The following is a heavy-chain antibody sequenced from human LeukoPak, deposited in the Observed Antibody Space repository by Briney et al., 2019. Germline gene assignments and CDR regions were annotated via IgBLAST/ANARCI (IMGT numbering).Heavy chain of an antibody. D-gene: IGHD3-10*01. CDR3: ARDLGLRGVTNWFDP. J-gene: IGHJ5*02. CDR1: GYILTGYY. V-gene: IGHV1-46*01. CDR2: IDPSGGST. Sequence: ASVKVSCKASGYILTGYYMHWVRQAPGQGLEWMGIIDPSGGSTGYAQKFQGRVTMTRDTSTSTVYMELSSLRSEDTAVYYCARDLGLRGVTNWFDPWGQGTLVTVSS.